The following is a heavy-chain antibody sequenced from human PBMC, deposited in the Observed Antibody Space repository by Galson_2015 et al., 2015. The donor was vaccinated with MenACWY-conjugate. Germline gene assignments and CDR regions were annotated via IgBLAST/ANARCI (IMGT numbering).Heavy chain of an antibody. CDR2: ISPDGSVT. D-gene: IGHD1-1*01. CDR3: ARDNNWSFDS. V-gene: IGHV3-74*01. J-gene: IGHJ4*02. Sequence: SLRLSCAASGFTFKQYWMHWVRHAPGKGLVWVSRISPDGSVTNYADSVKGRFTISTDNDKNMVYLQMDGLGDEDTAVYFCARDNNWSFDSWGQGTLVTVSS. CDR1: GFTFKQYW.